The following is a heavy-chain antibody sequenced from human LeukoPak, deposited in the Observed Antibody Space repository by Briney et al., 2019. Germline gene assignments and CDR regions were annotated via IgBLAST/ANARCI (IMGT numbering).Heavy chain of an antibody. CDR2: INPGGGGT. J-gene: IGHJ4*02. CDR1: GYTFTSYY. D-gene: IGHD3-10*01. Sequence: ASVKVSCKASGYTFTSYYMHWVRQAPGQGLEWMGIINPGGGGTSYAQKFQGRVTMTRDTSTSTVYMELSSLTSEDTAVYFCARGGGSGSGSYVYFYWGQGTLVTVSS. V-gene: IGHV1-46*01. CDR3: ARGGGSGSGSYVYFY.